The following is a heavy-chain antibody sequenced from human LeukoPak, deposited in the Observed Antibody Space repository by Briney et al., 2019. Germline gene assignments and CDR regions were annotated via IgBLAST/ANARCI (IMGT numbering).Heavy chain of an antibody. CDR2: IDHTGST. CDR3: VRDRGGYYFDY. D-gene: IGHD6-25*01. CDR1: GYSISSGYY. V-gene: IGHV4-38-2*02. Sequence: SETLSLTCAVSGYSISSGYYWDWIRQPPGKGLEWIGNIDHTGSTYYNPSLKSRVTISVDTSKNQFSLKLSSMTAADTAVYYCVRDRGGYYFDYWGQGTLVPVSS. J-gene: IGHJ4*02.